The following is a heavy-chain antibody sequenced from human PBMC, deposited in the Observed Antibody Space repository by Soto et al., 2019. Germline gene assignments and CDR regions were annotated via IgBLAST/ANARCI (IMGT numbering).Heavy chain of an antibody. CDR1: GYTFTSYY. J-gene: IGHJ6*02. CDR3: AGSHQHGGNYYYGMDV. CDR2: INPSGGST. Sequence: ASVKVSCKASGYTFTSYYMHWVRQAPGQGLEWMGIINPSGGSTSYAQKFQGRVTMTRDTSTSTVYMELSSLRSEDTAVYYCAGSHQHGGNYYYGMDVWGQGTTVTVSS. D-gene: IGHD3-16*01. V-gene: IGHV1-46*01.